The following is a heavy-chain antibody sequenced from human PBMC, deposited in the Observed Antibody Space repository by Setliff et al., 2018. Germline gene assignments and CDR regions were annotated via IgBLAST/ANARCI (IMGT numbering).Heavy chain of an antibody. CDR2: IYPGDSDT. CDR3: ARQAIFGSDAFDI. J-gene: IGHJ3*02. CDR1: GYSFTNYW. D-gene: IGHD3-3*01. V-gene: IGHV5-51*01. Sequence: GESLKISCKGSGYSFTNYWIGWVRQMPGKGLEWMGIIYPGDSDTRYSPSFQGQVTISADKSISTAYLQWSSLKASDTAMYYCARQAIFGSDAFDIWGQGTMVTVAS.